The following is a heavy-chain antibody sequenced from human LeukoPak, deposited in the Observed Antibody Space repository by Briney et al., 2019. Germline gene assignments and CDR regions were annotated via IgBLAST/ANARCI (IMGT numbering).Heavy chain of an antibody. CDR3: AREAASITMVRGVIPYFDY. CDR2: INPNSGGT. V-gene: IGHV1-2*02. J-gene: IGHJ4*02. Sequence: ASVTVSCKASGYTFTGYYMHWLRQAPGQGLEWVGWINPNSGGTNYAQKFQGRVTMTRDTSISTSYMELSRLRSDDTAVYYCAREAASITMVRGVIPYFDYWGQGTLVTVSS. D-gene: IGHD3-10*01. CDR1: GYTFTGYY.